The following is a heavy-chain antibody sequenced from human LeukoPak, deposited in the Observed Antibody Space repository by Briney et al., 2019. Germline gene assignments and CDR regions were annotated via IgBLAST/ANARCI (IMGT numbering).Heavy chain of an antibody. D-gene: IGHD6-13*01. V-gene: IGHV3-30-3*01. Sequence: GRSLRLSCAASGFTFGGYAMHWVRQAPGKGLEWVAVISYDGNNKYYADSVKGRFTISRDNSKNTLYLQMNSLRTEDTAVYYCARAPRTAANFDYWGQGTLVTVSS. CDR1: GFTFGGYA. J-gene: IGHJ4*02. CDR3: ARAPRTAANFDY. CDR2: ISYDGNNK.